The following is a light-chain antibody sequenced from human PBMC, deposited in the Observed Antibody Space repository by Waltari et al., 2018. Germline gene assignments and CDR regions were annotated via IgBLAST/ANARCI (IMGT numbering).Light chain of an antibody. CDR3: CSYAGSSTYG. V-gene: IGLV2-23*02. Sequence: QSALTQPASVSGSPGQSITISCTGTSSDVGSYNLVSWYQQHPGKAPKLMIYEVSKRPPGVSNRFSGSKSGNTASLTISGLQAEDEADYYCCSYAGSSTYGFGTGTKVTVL. CDR2: EVS. J-gene: IGLJ1*01. CDR1: SSDVGSYNL.